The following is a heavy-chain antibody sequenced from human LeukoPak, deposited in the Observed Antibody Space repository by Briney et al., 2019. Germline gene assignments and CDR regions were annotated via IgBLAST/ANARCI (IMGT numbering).Heavy chain of an antibody. Sequence: GGPLRLSCAASGFTFSSYAMHWVRQAPGKGLEWVAVISYDGSNKYYADSVKGRFTISRDNSKNTLYLQMNSLRAEDTAVYYCARENKQWLDYWGQGTLVTVSS. CDR1: GFTFSSYA. J-gene: IGHJ4*02. CDR2: ISYDGSNK. V-gene: IGHV3-30*04. CDR3: ARENKQWLDY. D-gene: IGHD6-19*01.